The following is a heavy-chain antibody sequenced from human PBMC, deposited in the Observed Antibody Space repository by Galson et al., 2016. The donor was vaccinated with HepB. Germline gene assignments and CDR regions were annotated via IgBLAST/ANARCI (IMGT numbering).Heavy chain of an antibody. D-gene: IGHD3-3*01. CDR2: IYYSGST. CDR1: GGSISSSSYY. CDR3: ARRSYYDFWSGFWFDY. Sequence: ETLSLTCTVSGGSISSSSYYWGWIRQPPGKGLEWIGSIYYSGSTHYNSSLKSRVTIPVATSKKQFSLKQSSVTAADTAVYYCARRSYYDFWSGFWFDYWGQGTLVTVSS. V-gene: IGHV4-39*01. J-gene: IGHJ4*02.